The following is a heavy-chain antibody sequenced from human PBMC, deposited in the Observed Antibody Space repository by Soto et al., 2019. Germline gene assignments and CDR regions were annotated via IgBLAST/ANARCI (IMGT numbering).Heavy chain of an antibody. D-gene: IGHD3-22*01. V-gene: IGHV4-34*01. CDR1: GGSLSGYY. CDR3: AIAYLDYYHSSGYDY. Sequence: PETLSLTCAVYGGSLSGYYWTWIRQPPGKGPEWIGEINPGGITNYNPSVKSRVTMSVDTSKNQFSLKLSSVTAADTAVYYCAIAYLDYYHSSGYDYCGQGSLVIVSA. CDR2: INPGGIT. J-gene: IGHJ4*02.